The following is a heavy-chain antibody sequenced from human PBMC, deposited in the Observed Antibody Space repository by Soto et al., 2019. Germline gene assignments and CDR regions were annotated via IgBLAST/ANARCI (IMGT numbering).Heavy chain of an antibody. J-gene: IGHJ6*02. CDR1: GGSISSNNYY. CDR2: IYYSGST. CDR3: ARHGSISLSLSSYYYYAMDV. D-gene: IGHD3-3*02. Sequence: SETLSLTCTVSGGSISSNNYYWGWIRQPPGKGLEWIGSIYYSGSTYYSPSLKSRVTVSVGTSKNQFSLKLRSVTAADTAVYYCARHGSISLSLSSYYYYAMDVWGQGTLVTVSS. V-gene: IGHV4-39*01.